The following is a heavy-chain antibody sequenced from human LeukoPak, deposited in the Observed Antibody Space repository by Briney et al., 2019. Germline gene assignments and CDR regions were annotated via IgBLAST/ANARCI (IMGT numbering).Heavy chain of an antibody. CDR3: AREGGDGYFDY. Sequence: ASVKVSCKASGYTFTSYYMHWVRQAPGQGLEWMGIINPSGGSTSYAQKFQGRVTMTRDTSISTAYMELSRLRSDDTAVYYCAREGGDGYFDYWGQGTLVTVSS. V-gene: IGHV1-46*01. CDR2: INPSGGST. D-gene: IGHD5-24*01. J-gene: IGHJ4*02. CDR1: GYTFTSYY.